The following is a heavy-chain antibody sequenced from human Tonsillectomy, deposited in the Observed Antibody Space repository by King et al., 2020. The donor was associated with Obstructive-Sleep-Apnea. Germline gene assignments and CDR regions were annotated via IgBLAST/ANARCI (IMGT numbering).Heavy chain of an antibody. D-gene: IGHD3-9*01. CDR3: AKDDLYNDIFALDF. CDR1: GVVFDSYG. V-gene: IGHV3-30*18. CDR2: ISYDGSST. Sequence: QVQLVESGGGVVQPGRSLRLSCTASGVVFDSYGMHWVRQAPGKGLEWVAIISYDGSSTYYADSVKGRFTISRDNSKNTLYLQINSLKTEDTAVYYCAKDDLYNDIFALDFWGQGTLVTVSS. J-gene: IGHJ4*02.